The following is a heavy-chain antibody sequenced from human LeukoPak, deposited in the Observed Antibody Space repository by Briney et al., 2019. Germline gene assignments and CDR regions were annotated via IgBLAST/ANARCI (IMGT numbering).Heavy chain of an antibody. CDR2: ISYDGSNK. CDR3: AKGGWLLEPYIDH. D-gene: IGHD3-9*01. V-gene: IGHV3-30*18. Sequence: QPGRSLRLSCAASGFTFSSYGMHWVRQAPGKGLEWVAVISYDGSNKYYADSVKGRFTISRDNSKNTLYLQMNSLRAEDTAVYYCAKGGWLLEPYIDHWGQGTLVTVSS. J-gene: IGHJ4*02. CDR1: GFTFSSYG.